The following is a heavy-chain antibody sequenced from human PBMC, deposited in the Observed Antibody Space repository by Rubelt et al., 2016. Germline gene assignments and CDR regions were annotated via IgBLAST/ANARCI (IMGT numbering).Heavy chain of an antibody. V-gene: IGHV3-48*03. CDR2: ISSSGSTI. CDR1: GFTFSSYE. Sequence: EVQLVESGGGLVQPGGSLRLSCAASGFTFSSYEMNWVRQAPGKGLEWVSYISSSGSTIYYAESVKGRFTISGYNAKNSRYLQMNSLRAEDTALYYCAKDWGLGGYYYYGMDVWGQGTTVTVSS. J-gene: IGHJ6*02. CDR3: AKDWGLGGYYYYGMDV. D-gene: IGHD3-16*01.